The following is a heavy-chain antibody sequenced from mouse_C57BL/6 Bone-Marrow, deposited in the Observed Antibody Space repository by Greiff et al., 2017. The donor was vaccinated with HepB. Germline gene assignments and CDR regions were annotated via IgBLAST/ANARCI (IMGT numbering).Heavy chain of an antibody. CDR1: GYTFTGYW. J-gene: IGHJ4*01. CDR2: ILPGSGST. CDR3: ARRTEGGYWENYAMDY. D-gene: IGHD2-3*01. Sequence: QVQLQQSGAELMKPGASVKLSCKATGYTFTGYWIEWVKQRPGHGLEWIGEILPGSGSTNYNEKFKGKATFTADTSSNTAYMQLSSLTTEDSAIYYCARRTEGGYWENYAMDYWGQGTSVTVSS. V-gene: IGHV1-9*01.